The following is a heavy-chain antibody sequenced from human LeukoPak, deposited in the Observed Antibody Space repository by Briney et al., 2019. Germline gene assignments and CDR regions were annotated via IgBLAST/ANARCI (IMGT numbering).Heavy chain of an antibody. V-gene: IGHV3-20*04. Sequence: PGGSLRLSCAASGFTFDDYGMSWVRQAPGKGLEWVSGINWNGGCTGYADSVKGRFTISRDNAKNSLYLQMNSLRAEDTALYYCARRHYYDSSGYYGGYYFDYWGQGTLVTVSS. CDR2: INWNGGCT. J-gene: IGHJ4*02. CDR3: ARRHYYDSSGYYGGYYFDY. D-gene: IGHD3-22*01. CDR1: GFTFDDYG.